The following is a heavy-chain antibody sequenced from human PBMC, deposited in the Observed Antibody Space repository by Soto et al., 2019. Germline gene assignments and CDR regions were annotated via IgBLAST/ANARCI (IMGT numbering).Heavy chain of an antibody. CDR2: ISYTGST. CDR1: GGSISSYY. V-gene: IGHV4-59*08. CDR3: ARRYSGRIIDY. J-gene: IGHJ4*02. D-gene: IGHD1-26*01. Sequence: SETLSLTCTVSGGSISSYYWSWIRQPPGKGLEWIGTISYTGSTYYNFSLKSRVTISVDTSKNQFSLKLSSMPAADTALYYCARRYSGRIIDYWGQGTPVTVSS.